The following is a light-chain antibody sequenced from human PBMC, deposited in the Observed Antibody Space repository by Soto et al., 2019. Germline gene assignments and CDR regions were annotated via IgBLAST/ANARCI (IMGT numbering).Light chain of an antibody. J-gene: IGKJ2*01. CDR2: GAS. Sequence: EIVLTQSPGTLSLSPGERATLSCRASQRISSSYLAWYQHKPGQAPRLLLYGASSRATGIPDRFSGNGSGTDFTLTISRLEPEDFAVYYCLHYGRSPPYTFGQGTKLEIK. CDR3: LHYGRSPPYT. V-gene: IGKV3-20*01. CDR1: QRISSSY.